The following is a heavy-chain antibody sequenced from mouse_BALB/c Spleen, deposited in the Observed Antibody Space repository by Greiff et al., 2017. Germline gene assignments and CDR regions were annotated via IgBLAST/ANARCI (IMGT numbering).Heavy chain of an antibody. Sequence: VQLQQSGAELVRPGVSVKISCKGSGYTFTDYAMHWVKQSHAKSLEWIGVISTYYGDASYNQKFKGKATMTVDKSSSTAYMELARLTSEDSAIYYCARPLGEDGCSLAYWGQGTLVTVSA. V-gene: IGHV1S137*01. J-gene: IGHJ3*01. CDR3: ARPLGEDGCSLAY. CDR2: ISTYYGDA. D-gene: IGHD2-3*01. CDR1: GYTFTDYA.